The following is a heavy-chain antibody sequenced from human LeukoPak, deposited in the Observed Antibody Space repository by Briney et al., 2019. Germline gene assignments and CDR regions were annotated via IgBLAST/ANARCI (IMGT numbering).Heavy chain of an antibody. CDR3: ARDNLMTGIDY. CDR1: GFTFSSYS. V-gene: IGHV3-21*01. J-gene: IGHJ4*02. Sequence: GGSLRLSCAASGFTFSSYSMNWVRQAPGKGLEWVSSISSSSSYIHYADAVKGRFTISRDNAKNSLYLQMNSLRAEDTAVYYCARDNLMTGIDYWGQGTLVTVSS. D-gene: IGHD3-9*01. CDR2: ISSSSSYI.